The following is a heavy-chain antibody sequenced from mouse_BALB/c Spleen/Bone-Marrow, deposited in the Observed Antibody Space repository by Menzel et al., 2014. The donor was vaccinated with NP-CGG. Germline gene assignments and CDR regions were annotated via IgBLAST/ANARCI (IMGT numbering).Heavy chain of an antibody. CDR1: GHSFTGYF. V-gene: IGHV1-37*01. J-gene: IGHJ3*01. Sequence: VQLQQSGPELVKPGASVKISCKASGHSFTGYFMNWMKQSHGKSLEWIGRINPYNGDPFYNQKFKGKATLTVDKSSSTAHMELLSLTSEDSAVYYCGRGNYDYDSWFGYWGQGTLVTVSA. CDR2: INPYNGDP. CDR3: GRGNYDYDSWFGY. D-gene: IGHD2-4*01.